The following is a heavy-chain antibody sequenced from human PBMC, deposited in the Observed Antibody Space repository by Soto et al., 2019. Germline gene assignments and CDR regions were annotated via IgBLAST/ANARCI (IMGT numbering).Heavy chain of an antibody. CDR3: ARDIAENWFDP. Sequence: NPSETLSLTCTVSGGSISSGGYYWSWIRQHPGKGLEWIGYIYYSGSTYYNPSLKSRVTISVDTSKNQFSLKLSSVTAADTAVYYCARDIAENWFDPWGQGTLVTVSS. CDR1: GGSISSGGYY. D-gene: IGHD6-13*01. V-gene: IGHV4-31*03. CDR2: IYYSGST. J-gene: IGHJ5*02.